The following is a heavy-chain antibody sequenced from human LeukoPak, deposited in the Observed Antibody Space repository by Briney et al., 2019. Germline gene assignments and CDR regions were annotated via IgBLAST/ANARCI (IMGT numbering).Heavy chain of an antibody. V-gene: IGHV1-24*01. J-gene: IGHJ5*02. CDR1: GFTLTELS. Sequence: ASVKVSCKVSGFTLTELSIHWVRQAPGKGLEWMGSFDPEDGETIYAQKFQGRVTMTEDTSTDTAYMELTSLRAEDTAVYYCARDLNLNWFDPWGQGTLVTVSS. CDR2: FDPEDGET. CDR3: ARDLNLNWFDP.